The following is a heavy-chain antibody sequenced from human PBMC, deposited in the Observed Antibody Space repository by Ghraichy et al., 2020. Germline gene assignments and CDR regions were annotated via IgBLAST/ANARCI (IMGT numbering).Heavy chain of an antibody. D-gene: IGHD3-3*01. Sequence: ASVKVSCKASGYTFTRYHINWVRQSPGQGLEWMGLINPNNDDTVYAQKFQGRITMTRDTSIGTAYMELTSLRSEDTAVYFCARGLRVPYYYMDVWGKGTTVTVS. V-gene: IGHV1-8*01. J-gene: IGHJ6*03. CDR1: GYTFTRYH. CDR2: INPNNDDT. CDR3: ARGLRVPYYYMDV.